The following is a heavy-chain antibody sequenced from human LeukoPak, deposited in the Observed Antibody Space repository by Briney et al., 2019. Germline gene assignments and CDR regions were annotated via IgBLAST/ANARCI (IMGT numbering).Heavy chain of an antibody. CDR2: IKQDGSEK. V-gene: IGHV3-7*01. CDR3: ARDPHYGSGSYGYFDY. Sequence: GGSLRLSCAASGFTFSSYWMSWVRQAPGKGLEWVANIKQDGSEKYYVDSVKGRFTISRDNAENSLYLQMNSLRAEDTAVYYCARDPHYGSGSYGYFDYWGQGTLVTVSS. CDR1: GFTFSSYW. D-gene: IGHD3-10*01. J-gene: IGHJ4*02.